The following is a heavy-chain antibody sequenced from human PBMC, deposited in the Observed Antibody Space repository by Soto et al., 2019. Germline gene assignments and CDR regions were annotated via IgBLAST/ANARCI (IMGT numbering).Heavy chain of an antibody. CDR2: IWYDGSNK. CDR1: GFTFSSHG. D-gene: IGHD6-19*01. CDR3: VRYGWYSIQAPY. Sequence: QVQLVESGGGVVQPGRSLRLSCAASGFTFSSHGMHWVRQAPGKGLEWVAVIWYDGSNKYYADSVKGRFTISRDDSKNMVYLQMNSLRSEDTAVYYCVRYGWYSIQAPYWGQGTLVTVSS. V-gene: IGHV3-33*01. J-gene: IGHJ4*02.